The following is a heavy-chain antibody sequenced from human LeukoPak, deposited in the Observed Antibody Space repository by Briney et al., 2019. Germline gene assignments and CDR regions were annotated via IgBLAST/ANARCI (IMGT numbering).Heavy chain of an antibody. CDR1: GFTFSSYG. CDR2: ISNDGLNK. Sequence: PGGSLRLSCAASGFTFSSYGNHGVRQAPGKGLEWLAVISNDGLNKYYGDSVRGRFTISRDISMNTLYLQMNSLRAEDTAVYWAVAGTTYWGQGTLVTVSS. CDR3: VAGTTY. D-gene: IGHD6-19*01. J-gene: IGHJ4*02. V-gene: IGHV3-30*03.